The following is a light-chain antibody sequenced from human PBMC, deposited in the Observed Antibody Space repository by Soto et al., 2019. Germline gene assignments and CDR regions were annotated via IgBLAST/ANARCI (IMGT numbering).Light chain of an antibody. CDR1: SSDVGGYNY. CDR3: SSYAGSNNLV. V-gene: IGLV2-8*01. J-gene: IGLJ2*01. Sequence: QSVLTQPPSASGSPGQSVTISCTGTSSDVGGYNYVSWYQQHPGKAPKLMIFEVSKRPSGVPDRFSGSKSGNTASLIVSGLQVEDEADYYCSSYAGSNNLVFGGGTKVPVL. CDR2: EVS.